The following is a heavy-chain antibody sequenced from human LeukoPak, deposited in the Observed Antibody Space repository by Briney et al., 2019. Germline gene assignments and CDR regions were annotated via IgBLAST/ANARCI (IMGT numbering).Heavy chain of an antibody. Sequence: GGSLRLSCAASGFTFDDYAMHWVRHAPGKGLEWVSLISGDGGSTYYADSVKVRFTISRDNSKNSLYLQMNSLRTEDTALYYCAKGPSPYSSGWLDYWGQGTLVTVSS. V-gene: IGHV3-43*02. CDR2: ISGDGGST. CDR3: AKGPSPYSSGWLDY. D-gene: IGHD6-19*01. CDR1: GFTFDDYA. J-gene: IGHJ4*02.